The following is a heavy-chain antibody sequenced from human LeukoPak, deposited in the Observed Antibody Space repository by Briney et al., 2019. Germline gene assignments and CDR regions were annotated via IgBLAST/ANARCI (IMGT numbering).Heavy chain of an antibody. Sequence: GGSPRLSCAASGFTFSSYSMNWVRQAPGKGLEWVSSISSSSSYIYYADSVKGRFTISRDNAKNSLYLQMNSLRAEDTAVYYCARDSSSWYTYYYYGMDVWGQGTTVTVSS. V-gene: IGHV3-21*01. J-gene: IGHJ6*02. CDR3: ARDSSSWYTYYYYGMDV. D-gene: IGHD6-13*01. CDR2: ISSSSSYI. CDR1: GFTFSSYS.